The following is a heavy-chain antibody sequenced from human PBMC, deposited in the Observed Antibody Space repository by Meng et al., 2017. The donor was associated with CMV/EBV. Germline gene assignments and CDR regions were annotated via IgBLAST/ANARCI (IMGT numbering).Heavy chain of an antibody. Sequence: ASVKVSCKASGYTFTGYYMHWVRQAPGQGLEWMGWINPNSGGTNYAQKFQGRVTMTRDTSISTAYMELSSLRSEDTAVYYCARLLTIAAAGRNAFDIWGQGTMVTVSS. J-gene: IGHJ3*02. D-gene: IGHD6-13*01. CDR2: INPNSGGT. V-gene: IGHV1-2*02. CDR1: GYTFTGYY. CDR3: ARLLTIAAAGRNAFDI.